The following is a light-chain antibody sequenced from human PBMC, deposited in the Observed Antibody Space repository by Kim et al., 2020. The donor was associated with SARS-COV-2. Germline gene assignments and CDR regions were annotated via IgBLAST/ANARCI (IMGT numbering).Light chain of an antibody. Sequence: LSPGDRVTLSCRASHLVSADFLAWYQQKPGQTPRLLVYGASTRATDIPDRFSGSGSGTDFTLTISRLQPEDSAVYYFQQYGSSVYTFGQGTKLEIK. J-gene: IGKJ2*01. V-gene: IGKV3-20*01. CDR3: QQYGSSVYT. CDR2: GAS. CDR1: HLVSADF.